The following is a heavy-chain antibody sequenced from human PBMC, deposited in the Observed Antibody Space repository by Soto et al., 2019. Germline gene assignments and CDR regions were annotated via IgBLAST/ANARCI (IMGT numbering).Heavy chain of an antibody. CDR1: GYTFTSYA. D-gene: IGHD2-2*01. V-gene: IGHV1-3*05. Sequence: QVQLVQSGAEEKKPGASVKVSCKASGYTFTSYAMHWVRQAPGQRLEWMGWINAGNGDTKYSQKFQCRVTITRDTSASTAYMEVSSLRSEDTAVYYCAGGVPAARTYYYYYYGMDVWGQGTTVTVSS. J-gene: IGHJ6*02. CDR3: AGGVPAARTYYYYYYGMDV. CDR2: INAGNGDT.